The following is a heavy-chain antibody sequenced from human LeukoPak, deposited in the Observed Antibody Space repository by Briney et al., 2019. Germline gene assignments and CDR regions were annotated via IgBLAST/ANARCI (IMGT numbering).Heavy chain of an antibody. D-gene: IGHD3-3*01. CDR1: GFTFSSYT. J-gene: IGHJ5*02. CDR2: ISSSSSDI. V-gene: IGHV3-21*01. CDR3: ARDSLWSGYYPYNWFDH. Sequence: GGSLRLSCAASGFTFSSYTMNWVRQAPGKGVEWVSSISSSSSDIYYADSVKGRFTISRDNAKNSLYLQMNSLRADDTAVYYCARDSLWSGYYPYNWFDHWGQGTLVTVSS.